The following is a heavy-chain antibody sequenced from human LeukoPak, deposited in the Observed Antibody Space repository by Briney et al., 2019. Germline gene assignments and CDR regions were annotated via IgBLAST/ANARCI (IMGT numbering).Heavy chain of an antibody. V-gene: IGHV3-21*01. CDR2: ISRGSGHI. D-gene: IGHD3-22*01. J-gene: IGHJ4*02. Sequence: GGSLRLSCAASRFTFSNYSMNWVRQAPGKGLEWVSSISRGSGHIYYADSVKGRFTISRDNSKNTLYLQMNSLRAEDTAVYYCARDTFYYDSSGYIDYWGQGTLVTVSS. CDR3: ARDTFYYDSSGYIDY. CDR1: RFTFSNYS.